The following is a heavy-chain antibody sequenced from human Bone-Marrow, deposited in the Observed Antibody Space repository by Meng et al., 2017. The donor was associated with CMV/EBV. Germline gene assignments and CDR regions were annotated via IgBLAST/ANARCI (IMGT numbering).Heavy chain of an antibody. V-gene: IGHV3-7*01. Sequence: GESLKISCAASGFTFSSYWMSWVRQAPGKGLEWVANIKQDGSEKYYVDSLKGRFTISRDKAKNSLYLQMNSLRAEDTAVYYCARETGYCSSTSCYIPYFQHWGQGTLVTVYS. CDR3: ARETGYCSSTSCYIPYFQH. CDR2: IKQDGSEK. J-gene: IGHJ1*01. D-gene: IGHD2-2*02. CDR1: GFTFSSYW.